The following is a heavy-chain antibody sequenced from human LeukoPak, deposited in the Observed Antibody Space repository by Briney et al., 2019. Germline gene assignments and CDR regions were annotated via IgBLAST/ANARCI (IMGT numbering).Heavy chain of an antibody. CDR1: GXTVSSNY. Sequence: GGSLRLSCAASGXTVSSNYMSWVRQPPGKGQEWVSIIYSGGTTYYADSVQGRFTISRDNSKNTVYLQMNSLRVEDTAVYYCARDPRTTGKSNYGMDVWGQGTTVTVSS. CDR2: IYSGGTT. CDR3: ARDPRTTGKSNYGMDV. J-gene: IGHJ6*02. D-gene: IGHD4-17*01. V-gene: IGHV3-53*01.